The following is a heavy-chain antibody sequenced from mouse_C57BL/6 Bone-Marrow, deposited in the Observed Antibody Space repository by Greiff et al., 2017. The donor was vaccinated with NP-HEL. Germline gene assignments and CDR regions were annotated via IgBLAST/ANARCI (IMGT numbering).Heavy chain of an antibody. CDR1: GYSFTDYN. Sequence: EVKLVESGPELVKPGASVKISCKASGYSFTDYNMNWVKQSNGKSLEWIGVINPNYGTTSYNQKFKGKATLTVDQSSSTAYMQLNSLTSEDSAVYYCASPVFYWYFDVWGTGTTVTVSS. CDR2: INPNYGTT. J-gene: IGHJ1*03. V-gene: IGHV1-39*01. CDR3: ASPVFYWYFDV.